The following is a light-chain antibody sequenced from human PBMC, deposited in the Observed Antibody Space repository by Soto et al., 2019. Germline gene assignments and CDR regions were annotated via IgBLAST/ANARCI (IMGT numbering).Light chain of an antibody. J-gene: IGLJ3*02. Sequence: QSALTQPASVSGSPGQSITISCTGTSSDVGGYTSVSWYQQHPGKAPKLIIFEVSHRPSGVSNRFSGSKSGNTASLTISGLQADDEADYYCSSYTSTSTLFGGGTKVTVL. CDR2: EVS. V-gene: IGLV2-14*01. CDR3: SSYTSTSTL. CDR1: SSDVGGYTS.